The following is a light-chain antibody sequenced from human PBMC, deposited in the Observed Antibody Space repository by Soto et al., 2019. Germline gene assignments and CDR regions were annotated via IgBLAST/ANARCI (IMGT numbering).Light chain of an antibody. J-gene: IGKJ1*01. CDR2: GAX. CDR1: QSGGSN. V-gene: IGKV3-15*01. CDR3: QQYNNWWT. Sequence: IVMPDAXATLYVCAGDXXXXXCRARQSGGSNVAWHQKKPGRAPRLLIYGAXTRATGIPARCSGSGYETDFTLNISSLQYEDFAVYYEQQYNNWWTFGQGTKVDIK.